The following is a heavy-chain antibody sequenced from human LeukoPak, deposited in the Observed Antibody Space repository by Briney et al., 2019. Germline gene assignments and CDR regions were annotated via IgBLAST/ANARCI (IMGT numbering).Heavy chain of an antibody. CDR3: ASTYDSNGYYYDY. CDR1: GYTFTGYY. V-gene: IGHV1-2*02. J-gene: IGHJ4*02. D-gene: IGHD3-22*01. Sequence: GASVTVSFKASGYTFTGYYMHWVRQAPGQGLEWMGWINPNSGGTNYAQKFQGRVTMTRDTSISTAYMELSRLRSDDTAVYYCASTYDSNGYYYDYWGQGTLVTVSS. CDR2: INPNSGGT.